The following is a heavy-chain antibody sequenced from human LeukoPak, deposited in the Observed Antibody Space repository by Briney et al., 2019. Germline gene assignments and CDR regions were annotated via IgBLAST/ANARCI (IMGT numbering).Heavy chain of an antibody. CDR2: IYYSGST. V-gene: IGHV4-59*01. CDR1: GGSISSYY. Sequence: SETLSLTCTVSGGSISSYYWSWIRQPPGKGLEGIGYIYYSGSTNYNASLKRRVTISGDTSKNRFSLKLSSVTAADTAVYYCARGAITMVRGVIGWFDPWGQGTLVTVSS. D-gene: IGHD3-10*01. CDR3: ARGAITMVRGVIGWFDP. J-gene: IGHJ5*02.